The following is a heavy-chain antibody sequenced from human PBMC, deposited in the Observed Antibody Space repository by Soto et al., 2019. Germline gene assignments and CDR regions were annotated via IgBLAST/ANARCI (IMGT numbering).Heavy chain of an antibody. D-gene: IGHD3-3*01. J-gene: IGHJ6*02. V-gene: IGHV4-59*01. CDR1: GGSISSYY. CDR3: AREGMTIFGVVITTYYYGMDV. CDR2: IYYSGST. Sequence: SETLSLTCTVSGGSISSYYWNWIRQPPGKGLEWIGYIYYSGSTNNNPSLKSRVTISVDTSKNQFSLKLRSVTAADTAVYYCAREGMTIFGVVITTYYYGMDVWGQGTTVTVSS.